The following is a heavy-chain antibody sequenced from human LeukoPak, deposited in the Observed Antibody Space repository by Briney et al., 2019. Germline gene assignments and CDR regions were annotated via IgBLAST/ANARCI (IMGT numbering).Heavy chain of an antibody. CDR2: ISYDGSNK. J-gene: IGHJ4*02. Sequence: GGSLRLSCAASGFTFSSYSMTWVRQAPGKGLEWVAVISYDGSNKYYADSVKGRFTISRDNSKNTLYLQMNSLRAEDTAVYYCAKLYSSSWRPNDYWGQGTLVTVSS. D-gene: IGHD6-13*01. CDR3: AKLYSSSWRPNDY. CDR1: GFTFSSYS. V-gene: IGHV3-30*18.